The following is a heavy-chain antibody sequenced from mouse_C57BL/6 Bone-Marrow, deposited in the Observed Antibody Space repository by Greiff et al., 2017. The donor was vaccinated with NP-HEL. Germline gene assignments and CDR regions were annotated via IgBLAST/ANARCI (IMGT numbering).Heavy chain of an antibody. D-gene: IGHD2-4*01. V-gene: IGHV5-9-1*02. CDR3: TTSMIKAWFAY. Sequence: EVKLQESGEGLVKPGGSLKLSCAASGFTFSSYAMSWVRQTPEKRLEWVAYISSGGDYIYYADTVKGRFTISRDNARNTLYLQMSSLKSEDTAMYDCTTSMIKAWFAYWGQGTLVTVSA. J-gene: IGHJ3*01. CDR1: GFTFSSYA. CDR2: ISSGGDYI.